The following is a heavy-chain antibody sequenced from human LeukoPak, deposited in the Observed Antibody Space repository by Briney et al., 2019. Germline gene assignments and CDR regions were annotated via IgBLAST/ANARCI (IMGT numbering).Heavy chain of an antibody. J-gene: IGHJ4*02. CDR3: ARDGYYYGSGSYPRRVL. Sequence: SETLSLTCAVYGGSFSGYYWSWIRRPPGKGLEWIGYIYYSGSTYYNPSLKSRVTISVDTSKNQFSLKLSSVTAADTAVYYCARDGYYYGSGSYPRRVLWGQGTLVTVSS. CDR2: IYYSGST. CDR1: GGSFSGYY. V-gene: IGHV4-30-4*08. D-gene: IGHD3-10*01.